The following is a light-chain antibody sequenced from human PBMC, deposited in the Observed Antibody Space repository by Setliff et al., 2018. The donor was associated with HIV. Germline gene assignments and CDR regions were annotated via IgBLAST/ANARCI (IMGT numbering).Light chain of an antibody. V-gene: IGLV2-14*01. CDR1: RSDVGGYNY. CDR3: SSFTTGATVM. Sequence: QSVLTQPASVSGSPGQSITISCTGTRSDVGGYNYVSWYQQHPGKAPKLMIYHVNKRPSGFSHRFSGSKSGNTASLTISGLQAEDEADYYCSSFTTGATVMFGGGTKVTVL. CDR2: HVN. J-gene: IGLJ3*02.